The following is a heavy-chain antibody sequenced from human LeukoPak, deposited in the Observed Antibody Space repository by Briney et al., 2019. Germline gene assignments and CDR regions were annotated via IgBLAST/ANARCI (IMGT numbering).Heavy chain of an antibody. D-gene: IGHD1-26*01. CDR1: GGTFSSYA. CDR3: ARGLGELQRAEYFQH. Sequence: SVKVSCKASGGTFSSYAISWVRQAPGQGLEWMGRIIPILGITNYAQKFQGRVTITADKPTSTAYMELSSLRSEDTAVYYCARGLGELQRAEYFQHWGQGTLVTVSS. J-gene: IGHJ1*01. V-gene: IGHV1-69*04. CDR2: IIPILGIT.